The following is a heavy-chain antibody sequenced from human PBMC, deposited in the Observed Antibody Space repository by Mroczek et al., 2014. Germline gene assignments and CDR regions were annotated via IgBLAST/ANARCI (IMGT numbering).Heavy chain of an antibody. D-gene: IGHD4-17*01. CDR2: ISYDGSNK. J-gene: IGHJ4*02. CDR1: GFTFSSYG. CDR3: AKDLSQAYGDYVGGFDY. V-gene: IGHV3-30*18. Sequence: ESGGGVVQPGRSLRLSCAASGFTFSSYGMHWVRQAPGKGLEWVAVISYDGSNKYYADSVKGRFTISRDNSKNTLYLQMNSLRAEDTAVYYCAKDLSQAYGDYVGGFDYWGQGTLVTVSS.